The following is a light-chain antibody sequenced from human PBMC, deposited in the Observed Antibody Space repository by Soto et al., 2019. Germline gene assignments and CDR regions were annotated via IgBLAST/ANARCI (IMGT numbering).Light chain of an antibody. Sequence: DIPMTQSPSSLSASVGDRVTITCRASQSISSYLNWYQQKPGKAPKLLIYAASSLQSVVPSRFSGSGSGTDFTLTISSLQPEDFATYDGQQSYSTPGTFGQGTKVEIK. CDR3: QQSYSTPGT. J-gene: IGKJ1*01. CDR1: QSISSY. CDR2: AAS. V-gene: IGKV1-39*01.